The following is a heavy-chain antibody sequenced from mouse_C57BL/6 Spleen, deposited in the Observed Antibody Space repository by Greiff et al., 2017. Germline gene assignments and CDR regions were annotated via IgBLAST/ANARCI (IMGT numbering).Heavy chain of an antibody. CDR2: IYPGDGDT. CDR1: GYAFSSYW. Sequence: VQLQQSGAELVKPGASVKISCKASGYAFSSYWMNWVKQRPGKGLEWIGQIYPGDGDTNYNGKFKGKATLTADKSSSTAYMQLSSLTSEDSAVYFCARSDGYLYDVEYWGQGTTLTVSS. V-gene: IGHV1-80*01. D-gene: IGHD2-3*01. J-gene: IGHJ2*01. CDR3: ARSDGYLYDVEY.